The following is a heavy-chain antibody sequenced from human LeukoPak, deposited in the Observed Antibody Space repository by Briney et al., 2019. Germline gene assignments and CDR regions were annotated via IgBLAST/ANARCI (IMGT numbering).Heavy chain of an antibody. D-gene: IGHD3-22*01. CDR1: GYTFTSYG. J-gene: IGHJ3*02. Sequence: ASVKVFCKASGYTFTSYGISWVRQAPGQGLEWMGWISAYNGNTNYAQKLQGRVTTTTDTSTSTAYMELRSLRSDDTAVYYCARVTRITMIVVVILDAFDIWGQGTMVTVSS. CDR3: ARVTRITMIVVVILDAFDI. V-gene: IGHV1-18*01. CDR2: ISAYNGNT.